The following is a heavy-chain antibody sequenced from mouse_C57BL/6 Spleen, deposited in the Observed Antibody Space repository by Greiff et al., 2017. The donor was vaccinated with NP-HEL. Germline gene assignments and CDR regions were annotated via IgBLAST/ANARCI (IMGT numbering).Heavy chain of an antibody. J-gene: IGHJ1*01. CDR2: INPYNGGT. D-gene: IGHD1-1*01. V-gene: IGHV1-19*01. CDR3: ARAYGSSVGPLTGYFDV. CDR1: GYTFTDYY. Sequence: EVQLQQSGPVLVKPGASVKMSCKASGYTFTDYYMNWVKQSHGKSLEWIGVINPYNGGTSYNQKFKGKATLTVDKSSSTAYMELNSLTSEDSAVYYCARAYGSSVGPLTGYFDVWGQGTTVTVSS.